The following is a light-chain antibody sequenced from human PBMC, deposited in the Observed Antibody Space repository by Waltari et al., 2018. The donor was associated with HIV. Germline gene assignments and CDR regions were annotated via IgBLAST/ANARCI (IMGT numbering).Light chain of an antibody. Sequence: DIQMTQSPSSLSASVGDRVTLNCRASQGISNSLAWYQQKPGKVPRLLIYGASTLESGAPSRFSGGGAETDFTLTISSLQPEDFATYYCQKYNSAPCTFGPGTKVDI. CDR3: QKYNSAPCT. J-gene: IGKJ3*01. CDR2: GAS. V-gene: IGKV1-27*01. CDR1: QGISNS.